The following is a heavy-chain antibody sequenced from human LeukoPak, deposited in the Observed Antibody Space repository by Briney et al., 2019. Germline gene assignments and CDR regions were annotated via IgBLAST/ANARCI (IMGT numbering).Heavy chain of an antibody. CDR3: ARKLRLGGNWFDP. V-gene: IGHV1-69*13. CDR1: GYTFTSYD. CDR2: IIPISGTT. D-gene: IGHD1-26*01. Sequence: SVKVSCKASGYTFTSYDINWVRQAPGQGLEWMGKIIPISGTTNYAQKFQGRVTFTADESTSTAYMELSSLRSEDTALYYCARKLRLGGNWFDPWGQGTLVTVSS. J-gene: IGHJ5*02.